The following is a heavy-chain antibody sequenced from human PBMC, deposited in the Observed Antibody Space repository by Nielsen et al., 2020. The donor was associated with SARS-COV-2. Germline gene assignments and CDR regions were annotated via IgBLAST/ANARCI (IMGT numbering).Heavy chain of an antibody. CDR3: ARTAYCSSTSCPRGEYDY. CDR1: GGSFSAYC. CDR2: ITHGGST. V-gene: IGHV4-34*01. Sequence: SETLSLTCAVFGGSFSAYCWTWVRQPPGKGLEWIGEITHGGSTNYNPSLKSRVTMSVDTSKNQFSLKLSSVTAADTAVYYCARTAYCSSTSCPRGEYDYWGQGTLVTVSS. J-gene: IGHJ4*02. D-gene: IGHD2-2*01.